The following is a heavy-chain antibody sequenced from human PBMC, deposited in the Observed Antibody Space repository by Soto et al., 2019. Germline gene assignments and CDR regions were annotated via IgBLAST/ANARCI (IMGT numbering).Heavy chain of an antibody. CDR2: ISSDGSNQ. CDR1: GFTCSSYA. CDR3: ARAPVGTDFAGWTYYFDY. J-gene: IGHJ4*01. Sequence: QVQLVESGGGVVQPGRSLRLSCAASGFTCSSYAMHWVLQAPGKGLSWVAFISSDGSNQYYADAEKGRLTIYRDNSQNPLYLQMTSLRAEDTAVYYCARAPVGTDFAGWTYYFDYWGQGTLVTVSS. V-gene: IGHV3-30-3*01. D-gene: IGHD3-3*01.